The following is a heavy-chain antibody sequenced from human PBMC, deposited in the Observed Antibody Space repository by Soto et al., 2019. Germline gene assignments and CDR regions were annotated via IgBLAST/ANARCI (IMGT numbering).Heavy chain of an antibody. CDR3: ARDLPSICGGVIIPYGMDV. D-gene: IGHD3-3*01. V-gene: IGHV1-69*13. CDR2: IIPIVGTA. Sequence: SVKVSCKASGGTFSSYAISWVRQAPGQGLEWMGGIIPIVGTANYAQKFQGRVTITADESTSTAYMGLSSVRSEDTAVYYCARDLPSICGGVIIPYGMDVWGQGTTVTVSS. CDR1: GGTFSSYA. J-gene: IGHJ6*02.